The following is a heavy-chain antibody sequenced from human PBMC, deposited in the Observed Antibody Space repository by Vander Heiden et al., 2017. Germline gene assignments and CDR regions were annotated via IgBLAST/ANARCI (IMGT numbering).Heavy chain of an antibody. CDR1: GFTFSSYD. J-gene: IGHJ6*02. CDR2: IGTAGDT. CDR3: ARVRPTGYYGMDV. D-gene: IGHD3-9*01. V-gene: IGHV3-13*01. Sequence: EVQLVESGGGLVQPGGSLRLSCAASGFTFSSYDMHWVRQATGKGLEWVSAIGTAGDTYYPGSVKGRFTISRENAKNSLYLQMNSLRAGDTAVYYCARVRPTGYYGMDVWGQGTTVTVSS.